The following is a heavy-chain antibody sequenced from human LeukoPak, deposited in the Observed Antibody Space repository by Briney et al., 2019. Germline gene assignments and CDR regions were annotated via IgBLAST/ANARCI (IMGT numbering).Heavy chain of an antibody. CDR2: ISYDGSNK. Sequence: GRSLRLSCAASGFAFSSYGMHWVRRAPGKGLEWVAVISYDGSNKYYADSVKGRFTISRDNSKNTLYLQMNSLRAEDTAVYYCAKGNLGYWGQGTLVTVSS. CDR1: GFAFSSYG. D-gene: IGHD5-24*01. CDR3: AKGNLGY. J-gene: IGHJ4*02. V-gene: IGHV3-30*18.